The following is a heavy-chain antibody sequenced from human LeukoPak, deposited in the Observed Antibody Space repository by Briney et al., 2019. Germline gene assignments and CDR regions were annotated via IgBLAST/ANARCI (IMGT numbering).Heavy chain of an antibody. CDR1: GYTFTSYD. J-gene: IGHJ5*02. CDR3: ARVAVPAAIRRYWFDP. Sequence: ASVKVSCKASGYTFTSYDINGVRQATGQGREWMGWMNPKRGNTGYAQKLQGRVTMTRNTSISTAYMEMSSLRSEDTAVYYCARVAVPAAIRRYWFDPWGQGTLVTVSS. V-gene: IGHV1-8*01. D-gene: IGHD2-2*02. CDR2: MNPKRGNT.